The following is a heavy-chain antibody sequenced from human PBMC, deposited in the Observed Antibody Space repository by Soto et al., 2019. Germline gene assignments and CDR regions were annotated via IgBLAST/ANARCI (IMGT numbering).Heavy chain of an antibody. CDR2: IYYSGST. CDR1: GGSISSGGYY. J-gene: IGHJ4*02. D-gene: IGHD6-19*01. V-gene: IGHV4-31*03. CDR3: ARSSQWLVTY. Sequence: SETLSLTCTVSGGSISSGGYYWSWIRQHPGKGLEWIGYIYYSGSTYYNPSLKSRVTISVDTSKNQFSLKLSSVTAADTAVYYCARSSQWLVTYWGQGTLVTVSS.